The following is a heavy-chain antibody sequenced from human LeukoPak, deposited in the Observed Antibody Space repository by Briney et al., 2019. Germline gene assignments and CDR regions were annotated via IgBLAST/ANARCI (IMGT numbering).Heavy chain of an antibody. Sequence: GGSLRLSCAASGFTFSSYSMNWVRQAPGKGLEWVSSISSSSSYIYYADSVKGRFTISRDNAKNSLYLQMNGLRAEDTAVYYCARALTAQGAFDIWGQGTMVTVSS. J-gene: IGHJ3*02. CDR3: ARALTAQGAFDI. V-gene: IGHV3-21*01. D-gene: IGHD1-20*01. CDR2: ISSSSSYI. CDR1: GFTFSSYS.